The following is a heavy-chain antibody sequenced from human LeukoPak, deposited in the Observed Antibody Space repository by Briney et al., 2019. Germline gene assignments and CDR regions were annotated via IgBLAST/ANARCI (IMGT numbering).Heavy chain of an antibody. CDR2: ISDSGTT. D-gene: IGHD4/OR15-4a*01. Sequence: SETLSLTCTVSGGSISRYYWSWIRQPPGKGLEWFGYISDSGTTNYNPSLKSRVTISVDTSKKEFSLKLSSVTAADTAVYFCARRAGAYSHPYDYWGQGTLVTVSS. CDR3: ARRAGAYSHPYDY. CDR1: GGSISRYY. J-gene: IGHJ4*02. V-gene: IGHV4-59*01.